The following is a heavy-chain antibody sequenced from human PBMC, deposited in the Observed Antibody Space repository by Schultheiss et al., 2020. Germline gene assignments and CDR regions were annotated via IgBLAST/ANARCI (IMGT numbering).Heavy chain of an antibody. J-gene: IGHJ4*02. Sequence: GGSLRLSCAASGFTFSSYGMHWVRQAPGKGLEWVAVISYDGSNKYYADSVKGRFTISRDNSKNTLYLQMNSLRAEDTAVYYCARGLAAEDFDYWGQGTLVTVSS. V-gene: IGHV3-30*03. D-gene: IGHD6-13*01. CDR3: ARGLAAEDFDY. CDR1: GFTFSSYG. CDR2: ISYDGSNK.